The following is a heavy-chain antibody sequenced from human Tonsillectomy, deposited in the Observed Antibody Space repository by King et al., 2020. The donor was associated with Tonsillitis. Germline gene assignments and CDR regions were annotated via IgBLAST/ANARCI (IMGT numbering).Heavy chain of an antibody. CDR1: GGSISSSSYY. CDR3: ARELIGYSSGWYPGYFDY. D-gene: IGHD6-19*01. Sequence: QLQESGPGLVKPSETLSLTCTVSGGSISSSSYYWGWIRQPPGKGLEWIGSIYYSGSTYYNPSLESRVTISVDTSKNQFSLKLSSVTAADTAVYHCARELIGYSSGWYPGYFDYWGQGTLVTVSS. V-gene: IGHV4-39*07. CDR2: IYYSGST. J-gene: IGHJ4*02.